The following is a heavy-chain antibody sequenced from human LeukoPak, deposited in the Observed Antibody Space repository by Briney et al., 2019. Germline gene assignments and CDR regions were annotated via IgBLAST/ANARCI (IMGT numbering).Heavy chain of an antibody. CDR2: ISSSSSYI. V-gene: IGHV3-21*01. CDR1: GFTFSSYT. Sequence: PGGSLRLSCAASGFTFSSYTMSWVRQAPGKGLEWVSSISSSSSYIYYADSVKGRFTISRDNAKNSLYLQMNSLRAEDTAVYYCARDRDVDTATFDYWGQGTLVTVSS. CDR3: ARDRDVDTATFDY. J-gene: IGHJ4*02. D-gene: IGHD5-18*01.